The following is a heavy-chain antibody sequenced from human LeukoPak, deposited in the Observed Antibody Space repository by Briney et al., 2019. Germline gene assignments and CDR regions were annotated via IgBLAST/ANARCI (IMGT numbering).Heavy chain of an antibody. CDR3: ARDVVDPLLWFGELPSYYFDY. CDR2: ISSSGSTI. J-gene: IGHJ4*02. V-gene: IGHV3-11*04. Sequence: GGSLRLSCAASGSIFSDYYMSWIRQAPGKGLEWVSYISSSGSTIYYADSVKGRFTISRDNAKNSLYLQMNSLRAEDTAVYYCARDVVDPLLWFGELPSYYFDYWGQGTLVTVSS. D-gene: IGHD3-10*01. CDR1: GSIFSDYY.